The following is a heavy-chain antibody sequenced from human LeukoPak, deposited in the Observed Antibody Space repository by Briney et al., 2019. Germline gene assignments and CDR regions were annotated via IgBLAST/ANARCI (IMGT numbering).Heavy chain of an antibody. CDR1: GGSITSSNW. D-gene: IGHD1-14*01. J-gene: IGHJ1*01. Sequence: SGTLSLTCAGSGGSITSSNWWSWVRQSPGKGLEWIGEIYHSGSTSYNPSLKSRVTISVDKSKNQFSLKLRSVTAADTAVYYCARRPDQYFHQWGQGTLVTVSS. V-gene: IGHV4-4*02. CDR3: ARRPDQYFHQ. CDR2: IYHSGST.